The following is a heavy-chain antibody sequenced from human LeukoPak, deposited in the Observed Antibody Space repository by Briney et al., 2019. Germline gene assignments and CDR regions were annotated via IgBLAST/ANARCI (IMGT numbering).Heavy chain of an antibody. D-gene: IGHD5-18*01. CDR1: GFTFSSYA. CDR3: ARGGSRQYNF. CDR2: IRHDGSEK. Sequence: GGSLRLSCAASGFTFSSYAMSWVRQAPGKGLEWVANIRHDGSEKYYVDSVKGRFTISRDNAKDSLYLQMNSLRVEDTAVYYCARGGSRQYNFWGQGTLVTVSS. J-gene: IGHJ4*02. V-gene: IGHV3-7*01.